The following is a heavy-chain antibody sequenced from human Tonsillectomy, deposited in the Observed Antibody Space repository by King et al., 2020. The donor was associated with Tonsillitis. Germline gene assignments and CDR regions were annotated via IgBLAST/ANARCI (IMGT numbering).Heavy chain of an antibody. CDR2: ISWNSGTI. CDR1: GLTFDDYA. Sequence: VQLVESGGGLVKPGGSLRLSCEAFGLTFDDYAMHWVRQAPGKGLEWVSGISWNSGTIGYADSMKGRFTISRDNAKNSLFLQMNSLRAEDTALYYCAKVSGSSYDAFESWGQGTMV. D-gene: IGHD1-26*01. CDR3: AKVSGSSYDAFES. J-gene: IGHJ3*02. V-gene: IGHV3-9*01.